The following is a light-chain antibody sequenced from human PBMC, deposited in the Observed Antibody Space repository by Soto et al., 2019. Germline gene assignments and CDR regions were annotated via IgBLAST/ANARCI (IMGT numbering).Light chain of an antibody. CDR2: DAS. V-gene: IGKV3-11*01. CDR1: QSVSSY. CDR3: QQRSNWPPYT. Sequence: EIVLTQSPATLSLSPGERATLSCRASQSVSSYLASYQQKPGQAPRLLIYDASNRATGIPARFSGSGSGTDVSLTISSLEPEDFAVYYCQQRSNWPPYTFGQGTKLEIK. J-gene: IGKJ2*01.